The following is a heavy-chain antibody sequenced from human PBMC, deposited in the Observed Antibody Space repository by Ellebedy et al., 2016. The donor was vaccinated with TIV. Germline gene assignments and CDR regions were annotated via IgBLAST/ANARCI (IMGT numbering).Heavy chain of an antibody. CDR3: AHTLRSHLEEFLEWPLSDY. CDR2: IYWDDGK. D-gene: IGHD3-3*01. V-gene: IGHV2-5*02. CDR1: GFSLNPSRVG. J-gene: IGHJ4*02. Sequence: SGPTLVTPTHTLSLSCTFSGFSLNPSRVGVAWIRQPPGEALEWRALIYWDDGKHFSPSLNWITIFKDTSKNQVVITITNMDLRDTATYFCAHTLRSHLEEFLEWPLSDYWGQGILVTVSS.